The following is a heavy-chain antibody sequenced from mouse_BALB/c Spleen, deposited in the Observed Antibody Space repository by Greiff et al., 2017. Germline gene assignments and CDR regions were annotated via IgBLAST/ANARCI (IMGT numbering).Heavy chain of an antibody. V-gene: IGHV3-2*02. J-gene: IGHJ2*01. Sequence: VQLKESGPGLVKPSQSLSLTCTVSGYSFTSDYVRNWIRQFPGNILEWRGNISYNGNTSYNPSLTSRNPITRDTSKNKFFLQLNSVTTEDTATCYWAGYEYGIDYWGQGTTLTVSS. CDR2: ISYNGNT. CDR1: GYSFTSDYV. D-gene: IGHD2-4*01. CDR3: AGYEYGIDY.